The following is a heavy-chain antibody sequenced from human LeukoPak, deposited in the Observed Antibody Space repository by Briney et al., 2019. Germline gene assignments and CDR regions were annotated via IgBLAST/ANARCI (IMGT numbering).Heavy chain of an antibody. D-gene: IGHD5-18*01. CDR3: ASLDTAPVPRGGY. CDR2: MKQEGGMK. CDR1: GFTFSNYW. V-gene: IGHV3-7*01. Sequence: GGSLRLSCVASGFTFSNYWMSWVRQAPGKGLEWLANMKQEGGMKYYVDSVRGRFTISRDNAKNSLHLQMDSLRAEDTAVYYCASLDTAPVPRGGYWGQGTLVTVSS. J-gene: IGHJ4*02.